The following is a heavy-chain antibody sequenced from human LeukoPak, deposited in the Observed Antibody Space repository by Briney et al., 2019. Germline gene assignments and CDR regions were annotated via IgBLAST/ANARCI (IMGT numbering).Heavy chain of an antibody. V-gene: IGHV4-38-2*02. Sequence: PSETLSLTCTVSGYSISSGYYWGWIRQPPGKGLEWIGEINHSGSTNYNPSLKSRVTISVDTSKNQFSLKLSSVTAADTAVYYCARVYRGPRIYYFDYWGQGTLVTVSS. CDR1: GYSISSGYY. D-gene: IGHD3-10*01. J-gene: IGHJ4*02. CDR3: ARVYRGPRIYYFDY. CDR2: INHSGST.